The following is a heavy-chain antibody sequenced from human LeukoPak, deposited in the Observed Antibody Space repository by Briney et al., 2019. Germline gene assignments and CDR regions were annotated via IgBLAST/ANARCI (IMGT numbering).Heavy chain of an antibody. Sequence: SETLSLTCTVSGGSISSYYWSWIRQPPGKGLEWIGYIYYSGSTNYNPSLKSRVTISVDTSKNQFSLKLSSVTAADTAVYYCARGLQYCSSTSCLGRFDPWGQGTLVTVSS. CDR3: ARGLQYCSSTSCLGRFDP. V-gene: IGHV4-59*12. CDR1: GGSISSYY. CDR2: IYYSGST. J-gene: IGHJ5*02. D-gene: IGHD2-2*01.